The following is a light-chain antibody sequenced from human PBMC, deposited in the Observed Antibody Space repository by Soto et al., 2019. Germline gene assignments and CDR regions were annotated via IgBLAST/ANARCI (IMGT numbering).Light chain of an antibody. Sequence: DIQMTQSPSTLPASVGDRVTITCRASQSISSWLAWYQQKPGKAPKLLIYKASSLESGVPSRFSGSGSGTEFTLTNSSRQPDDFATYSCQQYNSYLHTFGQGTKLEIK. V-gene: IGKV1-5*03. J-gene: IGKJ2*01. CDR2: KAS. CDR1: QSISSW. CDR3: QQYNSYLHT.